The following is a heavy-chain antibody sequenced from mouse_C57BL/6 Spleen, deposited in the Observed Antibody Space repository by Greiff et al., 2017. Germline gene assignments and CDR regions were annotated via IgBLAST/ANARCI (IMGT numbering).Heavy chain of an antibody. CDR3: ARGARAYYFDY. Sequence: QVQLQQPGTELVKPGASVKLSCKASGYTFPSYWMPWVNQRPVQGLAWIGNITPSNGGTNYHEKFTSKATLPVAKSSSTAYMQLSSLTSEDSAVYYCARGARAYYFDYWGQGTTLTVSS. CDR2: ITPSNGGT. D-gene: IGHD3-1*01. J-gene: IGHJ2*01. V-gene: IGHV1-53*01. CDR1: GYTFPSYW.